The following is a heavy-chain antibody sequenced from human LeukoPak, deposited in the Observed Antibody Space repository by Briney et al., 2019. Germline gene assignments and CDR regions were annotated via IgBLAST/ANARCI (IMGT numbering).Heavy chain of an antibody. CDR2: ITSSGDAT. J-gene: IGHJ5*01. D-gene: IGHD3-22*01. V-gene: IGHV3-23*01. CDR1: GFTFNIYS. Sequence: GGSLRLSCVASGFTFNIYSMSWVRQAPGKGLEWVSSITSSGDATFYADSVKDHFTISRDNPRSTLYLQMSRLRVEDTAVYYCAKDRPNYHESNGHYYRLNGDSWGQGTLVTVSS. CDR3: AKDRPNYHESNGHYYRLNGDS.